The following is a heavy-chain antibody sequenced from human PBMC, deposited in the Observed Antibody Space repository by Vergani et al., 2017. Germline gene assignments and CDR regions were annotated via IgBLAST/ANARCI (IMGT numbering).Heavy chain of an antibody. D-gene: IGHD2-15*01. CDR1: GYIFKNYY. CDR3: AKSMGYCTSGCCQPYYIDL. CDR2: VNFVTGAA. Sequence: QVQLVQSGAAVKKPGASAKVSCTASGYIFKNYYMHWLRLAPGQGFQWMGVVNFVTGAATSPQTFEGRITMTRDTCTATFYMDLSSLKYEDAAFYYWAKSMGYCTSGCCQPYYIDLWVQGTLVTVSS. J-gene: IGHJ4*02. V-gene: IGHV1-46*02.